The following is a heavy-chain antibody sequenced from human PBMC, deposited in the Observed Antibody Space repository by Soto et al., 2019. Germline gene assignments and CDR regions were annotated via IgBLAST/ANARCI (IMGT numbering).Heavy chain of an antibody. CDR3: ARDRSGEWLLYRYYYYGMDV. CDR1: GGSVSSGSYY. V-gene: IGHV4-61*01. Sequence: PSETLSLTCTVSGGSVSSGSYYWSWIRQPPGKGLEWIGYIYYSGGTNYNPSLKSRVTISVDTSKNQFSLKLSSATAADTAVYYCARDRSGEWLLYRYYYYGMDVWGQGTTVTVSS. D-gene: IGHD3-3*01. J-gene: IGHJ6*02. CDR2: IYYSGGT.